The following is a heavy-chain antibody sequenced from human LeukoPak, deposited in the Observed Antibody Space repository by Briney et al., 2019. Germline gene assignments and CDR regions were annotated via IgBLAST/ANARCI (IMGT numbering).Heavy chain of an antibody. J-gene: IGHJ4*02. D-gene: IGHD3-10*01. V-gene: IGHV3-23*01. CDR3: ARHGFGVFEGY. CDR1: GFTFSSYA. Sequence: PGGSLRLSCAASGFTFSSYAMSWVRQAPGKGLQWVSGISGSGGSTYYADSVKGRFTISRDNSKNTLYLQMNSPRAEDTAVYYCARHGFGVFEGYWGQGTLVTVSS. CDR2: ISGSGGST.